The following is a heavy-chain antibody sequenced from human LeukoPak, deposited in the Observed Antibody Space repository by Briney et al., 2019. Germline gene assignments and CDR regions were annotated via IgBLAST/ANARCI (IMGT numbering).Heavy chain of an antibody. CDR3: ARVRRIDWLFRGGWFDP. Sequence: SETLSLTCTVSGGSISSSSYYWGWIRQPPGKGLEWIGSIYYSGSTYYNPSLKSRVTISVDTSKNQFSLKLSSVTAADTAVYYCARVRRIDWLFRGGWFDPWGQGTLVTVSS. J-gene: IGHJ5*02. D-gene: IGHD3-9*01. V-gene: IGHV4-39*01. CDR1: GGSISSSSYY. CDR2: IYYSGST.